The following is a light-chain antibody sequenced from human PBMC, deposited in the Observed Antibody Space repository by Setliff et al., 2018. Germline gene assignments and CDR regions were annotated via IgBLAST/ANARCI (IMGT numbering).Light chain of an antibody. CDR3: QQFDGSPPWT. Sequence: DIVLTQSPATLSLSVGERASLSCRASQTISSSFLAWYQQKPGQAPRLLIYGTSNRATGIPDRFSGTGSGTDFTLTISRLEPEDFAVYYCQQFDGSPPWTFGLGTKVDIK. CDR1: QTISSSF. V-gene: IGKV3-20*01. CDR2: GTS. J-gene: IGKJ1*01.